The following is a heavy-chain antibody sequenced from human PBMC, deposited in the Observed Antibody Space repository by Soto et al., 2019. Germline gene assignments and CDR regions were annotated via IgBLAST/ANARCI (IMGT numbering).Heavy chain of an antibody. J-gene: IGHJ6*02. CDR2: ISYDGGNK. CDR3: AKESYYGSGSYLLYYGMDV. CDR1: GFTFSSYG. D-gene: IGHD3-10*01. Sequence: PGGSLRLSCAASGFTFSSYGMHWVRQAPGKGLEWVAVISYDGGNKYYADSVKGRFTISRDNSKNTLYLQMNSLRAEDTAVYYCAKESYYGSGSYLLYYGMDVWGQGTTVTVSS. V-gene: IGHV3-30*18.